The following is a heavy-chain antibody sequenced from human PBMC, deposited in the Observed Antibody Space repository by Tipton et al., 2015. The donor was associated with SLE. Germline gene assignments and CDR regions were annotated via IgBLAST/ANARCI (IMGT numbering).Heavy chain of an antibody. D-gene: IGHD3-22*01. CDR3: ATGSVGAVIASFDY. J-gene: IGHJ4*02. V-gene: IGHV3-74*01. CDR1: GFTFSRHW. Sequence: SLRLSCAASGFTFSRHWMHWVRQAPGKGLVWVSHINSGGTSTNYADSVTGRFTISRDNSKNTVYLEISSLSFEDTAVYYCATGSVGAVIASFDYWGQGTLVSVSS. CDR2: INSGGTST.